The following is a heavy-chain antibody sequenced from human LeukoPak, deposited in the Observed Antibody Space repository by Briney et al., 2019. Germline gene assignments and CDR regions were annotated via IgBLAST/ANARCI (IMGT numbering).Heavy chain of an antibody. CDR1: GFTFSSYW. D-gene: IGHD3-3*01. V-gene: IGHV3-7*01. J-gene: IGHJ4*02. CDR3: ARDSRSGDFWSGTFDY. CDR2: IKQDGSEK. Sequence: GGFLRLSCAASGFTFSSYWMSWVRQAPGKGLEWVANIKQDGSEKYYVDSVKGRFTISRDNAKNSLYLQMNSLRAEDTAVYYCARDSRSGDFWSGTFDYWGQGTLVTVSS.